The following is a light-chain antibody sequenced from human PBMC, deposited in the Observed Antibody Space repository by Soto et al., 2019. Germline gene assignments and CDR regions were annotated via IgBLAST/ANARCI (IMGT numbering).Light chain of an antibody. V-gene: IGKV1-16*02. CDR1: QDINHY. J-gene: IGKJ1*01. CDR2: TAS. CDR3: QQYKSYPWT. Sequence: DIHMTQSPSSLSASVGDRVTITCRATQDINHYLVWFQQKPGRAPKSLTYTASNLQSGVPSYFSASGSGTYFTLTIGSLQPDDFATYYCQQYKSYPWTFGQGTKVDI.